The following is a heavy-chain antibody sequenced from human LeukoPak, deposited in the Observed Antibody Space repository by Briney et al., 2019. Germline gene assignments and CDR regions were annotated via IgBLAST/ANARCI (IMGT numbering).Heavy chain of an antibody. CDR3: VRGGPNKSGWTLDY. V-gene: IGHV1-2*02. J-gene: IGHJ4*02. CDR2: FNSDTGNT. Sequence: ASVKVSCKASGYTFTGYYMHWVRQAPGQGLEWMGWFNSDTGNTDYSQKFQGRVTISRDTSANTAYMELNRLRLEDTAVFYCVRGGPNKSGWTLDYWGQGTLVTVSS. CDR1: GYTFTGYY. D-gene: IGHD6-19*01.